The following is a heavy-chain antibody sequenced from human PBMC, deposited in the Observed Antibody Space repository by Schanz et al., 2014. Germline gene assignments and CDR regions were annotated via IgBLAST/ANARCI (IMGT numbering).Heavy chain of an antibody. CDR2: MYINSGST. D-gene: IGHD5-12*01. CDR3: ARDGGREGYNLAFDV. Sequence: EVQLVESGGGLIQPGGSLRLSCAVSGFTVNTNYMSWVRQAPGKGLEWISSMYINSGSTQYADSVKGRFIISRDSSKNTLFLEMNSLRAEDTAVYFCARDGGREGYNLAFDVWGQGTLVTVSS. V-gene: IGHV3-53*01. J-gene: IGHJ3*01. CDR1: GFTVNTNY.